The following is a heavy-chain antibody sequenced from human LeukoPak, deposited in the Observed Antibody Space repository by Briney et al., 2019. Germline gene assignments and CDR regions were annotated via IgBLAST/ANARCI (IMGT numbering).Heavy chain of an antibody. V-gene: IGHV3-11*01. Sequence: PGRSLRLSCAASGFTFSDYYMSWIRQAPGKGLEWVSYISSSGSTIYYADSVKGRFTISRDNAKNSLYLQMNSLRAEDTAVYYCARKLTMVRGAHNWFDPWGQGTLVTVSS. J-gene: IGHJ5*02. CDR2: ISSSGSTI. D-gene: IGHD3-10*01. CDR1: GFTFSDYY. CDR3: ARKLTMVRGAHNWFDP.